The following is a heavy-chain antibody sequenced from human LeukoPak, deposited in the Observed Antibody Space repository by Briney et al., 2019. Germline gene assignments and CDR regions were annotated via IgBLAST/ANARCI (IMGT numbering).Heavy chain of an antibody. J-gene: IGHJ4*02. CDR3: AKERARYFDWLIPPVGGDY. Sequence: GGSLRLSCAASGFTFSSYGMHWVRQAPGKGLEWVAVISYDGSNKYYADSVKGRFTISRDNSKNTLYLQMNSLRAEDTAVYYCAKERARYFDWLIPPVGGDYWGQGTLVTVSS. CDR1: GFTFSSYG. CDR2: ISYDGSNK. D-gene: IGHD3-9*01. V-gene: IGHV3-30*18.